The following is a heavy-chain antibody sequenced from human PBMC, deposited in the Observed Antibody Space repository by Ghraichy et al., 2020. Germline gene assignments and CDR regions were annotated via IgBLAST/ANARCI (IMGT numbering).Heavy chain of an antibody. Sequence: ESLNISCTVSGGSISSSSYYWGRIRQPPGKGLEWIGSIYYSGSTYYNPSLKSRVTISVDTSKNQFSLKLSSVTAADTAVFYCARQPSDCSGGSCYPSPVDYWGQGTLVTVSS. CDR1: GGSISSSSYY. D-gene: IGHD2-15*01. V-gene: IGHV4-39*01. CDR2: IYYSGST. CDR3: ARQPSDCSGGSCYPSPVDY. J-gene: IGHJ4*02.